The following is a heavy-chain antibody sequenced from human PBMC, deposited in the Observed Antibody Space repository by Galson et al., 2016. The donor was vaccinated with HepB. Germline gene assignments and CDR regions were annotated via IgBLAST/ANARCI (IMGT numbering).Heavy chain of an antibody. D-gene: IGHD2-15*01. Sequence: SLRLSCAASEFTFSTYTMNWVRQAPGKGLEWVSSISSSGSYIYYAGSVKGRFTISRDNAKNSLSLQMSSLRAEDTAMSYCASALEWGYCTDGRCAPSWFDPWGQGTLVTVSS. CDR3: ASALEWGYCTDGRCAPSWFDP. J-gene: IGHJ5*02. CDR2: ISSSGSYI. V-gene: IGHV3-21*01. CDR1: EFTFSTYT.